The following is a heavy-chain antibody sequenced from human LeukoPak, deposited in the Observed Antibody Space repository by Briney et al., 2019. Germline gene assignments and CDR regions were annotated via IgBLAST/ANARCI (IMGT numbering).Heavy chain of an antibody. Sequence: GGSLRLSCAASGFTFSSYAMSWVRQAPGKGLEWVSAISGSGGSTYYADSVKGRFTISRDNSKNTLYLQMNSLKTEDTAVYYCTRLGDYGGTSETYWGQGTLVTVSS. D-gene: IGHD4-23*01. CDR3: TRLGDYGGTSETY. V-gene: IGHV3-23*01. CDR1: GFTFSSYA. CDR2: ISGSGGST. J-gene: IGHJ4*02.